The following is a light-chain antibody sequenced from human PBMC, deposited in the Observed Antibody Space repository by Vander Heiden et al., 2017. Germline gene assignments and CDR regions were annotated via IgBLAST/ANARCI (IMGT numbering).Light chain of an antibody. V-gene: IGKV1-39*01. CDR3: QQSDSTPDT. CDR1: QSISSS. J-gene: IGKJ2*01. Sequence: DIQMTQSPSSLSASVGDRVTITCRASQSISSSLNWYQQKPGKAPKLLIYSASSLQSGVPSRFSGSGSGTDFTLTISRLQPEDFATYYCQQSDSTPDTFGQGTKVEI. CDR2: SAS.